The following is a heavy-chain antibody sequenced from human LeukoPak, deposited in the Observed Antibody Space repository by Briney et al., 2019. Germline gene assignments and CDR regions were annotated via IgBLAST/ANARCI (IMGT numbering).Heavy chain of an antibody. J-gene: IGHJ4*02. CDR1: GFTFGDYA. Sequence: GGSLRLSCTASGFTFGDYAMSWVRQAPGKGLEWVGFIRSKAYGGTTEYAASVKGRFTISRDDSKSIAYLQMNSLKTEDTAVYYCTRVTRGYFDYWGQGTLVTVSS. D-gene: IGHD3-10*01. V-gene: IGHV3-49*04. CDR2: IRSKAYGGTT. CDR3: TRVTRGYFDY.